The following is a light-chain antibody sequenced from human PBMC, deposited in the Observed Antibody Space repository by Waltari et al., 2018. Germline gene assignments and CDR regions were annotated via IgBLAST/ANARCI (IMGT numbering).Light chain of an antibody. Sequence: DIQLTQSPSFMSASVGDRVTITCRASQGISSYLAWYQQKPGKAPKLLIYAASTLQIGVPSRFSGSGSGTEFTLTISILQPEDFATYYCQQLNSYPWTFGQGTKVEIK. V-gene: IGKV1-9*01. CDR2: AAS. CDR1: QGISSY. J-gene: IGKJ1*01. CDR3: QQLNSYPWT.